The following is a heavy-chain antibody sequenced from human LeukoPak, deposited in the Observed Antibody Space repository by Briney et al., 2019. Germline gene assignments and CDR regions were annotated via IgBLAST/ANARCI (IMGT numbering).Heavy chain of an antibody. D-gene: IGHD3-3*01. Sequence: ASVKVSCKASSYTVISYGISWVTQALGQGREWMGWISAHDGKTNCAQTLQSRGTMTTDTTTCTPYMELRSLRSDDTAVYYCERFSPGPSITIFGVVFPYYYYGMDVWGQGTMVTVSS. CDR3: ERFSPGPSITIFGVVFPYYYYGMDV. V-gene: IGHV1-18*01. J-gene: IGHJ6*02. CDR1: SYTVISYG. CDR2: ISAHDGKT.